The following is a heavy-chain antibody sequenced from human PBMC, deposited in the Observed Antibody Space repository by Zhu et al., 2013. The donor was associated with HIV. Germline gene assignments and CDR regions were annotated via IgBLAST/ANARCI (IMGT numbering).Heavy chain of an antibody. D-gene: IGHD3-3*01. J-gene: IGHJ4*02. CDR1: GYTFTGYY. Sequence: QVQLVQSWAEVKKPGASVKVSCKTSGYTFTGYYMHWVRQAPGQGLEWMGWINPNSGGTNYAQKFQGRVTMTRDTSISTAYMDLSRLRSDDTAVYYCARGGSLLLEWLSPYFDYWGQGTLVTVSS. CDR3: ARGGSLLLEWLSPYFDY. V-gene: IGHV1-2*02. CDR2: INPNSGGT.